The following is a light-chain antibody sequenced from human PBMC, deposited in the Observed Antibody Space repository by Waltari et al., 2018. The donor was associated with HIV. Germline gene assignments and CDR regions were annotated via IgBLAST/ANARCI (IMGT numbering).Light chain of an antibody. J-gene: IGLJ1*01. CDR2: QDS. Sequence: DLSQPASVSVSPGQTATVTCSGDKLGNRFVCWYRQKSAQSPELIISQDSRRPSGISDRISGATSGSKATLTIRETQSIDEGDYYCQAWDSNNYVFGSGTRVTVL. CDR3: QAWDSNNYV. V-gene: IGLV3-1*01. CDR1: KLGNRF.